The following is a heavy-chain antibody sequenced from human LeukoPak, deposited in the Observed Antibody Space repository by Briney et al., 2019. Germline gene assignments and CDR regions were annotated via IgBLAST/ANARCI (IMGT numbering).Heavy chain of an antibody. J-gene: IGHJ5*02. CDR3: ARVRALGVPAAMSLNWFDP. D-gene: IGHD2-2*01. Sequence: SETLSLTCTVSGGSISNYYWSWIRQPAGKGLEWIGRINTSGSTNCNPPLKSRVTMSVDTSKNQFSLKLSSVTAADTAVYYCARVRALGVPAAMSLNWFDPWGQGTLVTVSS. CDR1: GGSISNYY. CDR2: INTSGST. V-gene: IGHV4-4*07.